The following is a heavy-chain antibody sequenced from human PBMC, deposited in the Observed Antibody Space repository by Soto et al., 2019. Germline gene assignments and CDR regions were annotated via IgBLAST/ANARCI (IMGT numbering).Heavy chain of an antibody. J-gene: IGHJ4*02. V-gene: IGHV1-69*02. Sequence: QVQLVQSGAEVKKPGSSVKVSCKASGGTFSSYTFSWVRQAPGQGLEWMGRIIPMPGIANYAQKFQGRVTITADKSTITAYMELSSLRSEDTAVYYCANRGYSYGFVIYWGQGTLVTVSS. CDR2: IIPMPGIA. CDR3: ANRGYSYGFVIY. CDR1: GGTFSSYT. D-gene: IGHD5-18*01.